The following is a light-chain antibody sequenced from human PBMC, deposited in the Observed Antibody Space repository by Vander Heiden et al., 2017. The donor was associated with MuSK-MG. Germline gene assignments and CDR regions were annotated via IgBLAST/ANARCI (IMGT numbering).Light chain of an antibody. J-gene: IGLJ3*02. CDR2: GEN. V-gene: IGLV3-19*01. CDR3: NSRDSSDNHAV. CDR1: SLRSSY. Sequence: SSELTQDPAVSVALGQTVRITCQGDSLRSSYANWYQKKPGQAPVLVIYGENKRHSGIPDRFSGSNSGNTASLTITGAQAEDEADYHCNSRDSSDNHAVFGGGTKLTVL.